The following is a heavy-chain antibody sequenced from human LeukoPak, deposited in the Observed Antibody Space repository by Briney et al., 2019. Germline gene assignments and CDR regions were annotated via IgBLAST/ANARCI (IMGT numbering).Heavy chain of an antibody. CDR1: GYTFTSYG. CDR3: ARPGCSGGSCYSDWFDP. Sequence: ASVKVSCKASGYTFTSYGISWVRQAPGQGLEWMGWISAYNGNTNYAQKFQGRVTMTRDTSISTAYMELSRLRSDDTAVYYCARPGCSGGSCYSDWFDPWGQGTLVTVSS. V-gene: IGHV1-18*01. CDR2: ISAYNGNT. D-gene: IGHD2-15*01. J-gene: IGHJ5*02.